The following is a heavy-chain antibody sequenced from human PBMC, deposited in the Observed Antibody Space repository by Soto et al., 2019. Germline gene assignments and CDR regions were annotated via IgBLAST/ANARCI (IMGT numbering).Heavy chain of an antibody. Sequence: APVKVSCKASGYTFTSYYMHWVRQAPGQGLEWMGIINPSGGSTSYAQKFQGRVTMTRDTSTSTVYMELSSLRSEDTAVYYCARALIAAKDAFDIWGQGTMVTVSS. D-gene: IGHD6-13*01. J-gene: IGHJ3*02. CDR3: ARALIAAKDAFDI. V-gene: IGHV1-46*01. CDR2: INPSGGST. CDR1: GYTFTSYY.